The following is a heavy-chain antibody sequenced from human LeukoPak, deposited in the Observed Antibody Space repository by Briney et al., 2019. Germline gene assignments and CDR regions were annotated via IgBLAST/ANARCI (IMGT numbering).Heavy chain of an antibody. V-gene: IGHV3-23*01. CDR1: GFTFSRNA. J-gene: IGHJ4*02. CDR2: INDRGTNT. CDR3: ARCPRDNCRGGFDY. D-gene: IGHD1-1*01. Sequence: PGGSLRLSCAGSGFTFSRNAMTWVRQAPGEGVEGVSSINDRGTNTYYTDSVRGRFTISRDNSKNRLFLQMDSLRAEDTAFYYCARCPRDNCRGGFDYWGQGALVTVSS.